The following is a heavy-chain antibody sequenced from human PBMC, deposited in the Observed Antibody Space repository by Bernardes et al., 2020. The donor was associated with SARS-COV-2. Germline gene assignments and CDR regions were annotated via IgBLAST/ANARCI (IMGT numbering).Heavy chain of an antibody. V-gene: IGHV3-11*01. CDR1: GFTFSDYY. CDR2: ISSSGSTI. CDR3: ARDYYDSSGRYYYYGMDV. J-gene: IGHJ6*02. D-gene: IGHD3-22*01. Sequence: GGSLRLSCAASGFTFSDYYMSWIRQAPGKGLEWVSYISSSGSTIYYADSVKGRFTISRDNAKNSLYLQMNSLRAEDTAVYYCARDYYDSSGRYYYYGMDVWGQGTTVTVSS.